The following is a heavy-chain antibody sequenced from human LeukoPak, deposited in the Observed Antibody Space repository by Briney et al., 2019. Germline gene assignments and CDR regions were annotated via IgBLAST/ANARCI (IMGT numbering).Heavy chain of an antibody. CDR3: AREGIVGATRWFDY. Sequence: GGSLRLSGAAPGFTFSSYARHWVRQAPAKGQGWGAVISYDGSNKYYADSVKGRFTISRDNSKNTLYLQMNSLRAEDTAVYYCAREGIVGATRWFDYWGQGTLVTVSS. CDR1: GFTFSSYA. D-gene: IGHD1-26*01. V-gene: IGHV3-30*17. J-gene: IGHJ4*02. CDR2: ISYDGSNK.